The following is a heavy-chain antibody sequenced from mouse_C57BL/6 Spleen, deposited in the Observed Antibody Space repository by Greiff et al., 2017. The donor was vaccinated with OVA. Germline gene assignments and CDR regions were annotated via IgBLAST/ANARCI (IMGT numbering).Heavy chain of an antibody. D-gene: IGHD2-5*01. J-gene: IGHJ2*01. V-gene: IGHV1-61*01. CDR2: IYPSDSET. CDR1: GYTFTSYW. CDR3: AREVNSNYFDY. Sequence: QVQLQQPGAELVRPGSSVKLSCKASGYTFTSYWLDWVKQRPGQGLDWIGNIYPSDSETHYNQKFKDKATLTVDKSSSTAYMQLSSLTSEDSAVYYCAREVNSNYFDYWGQGTTLTVSS.